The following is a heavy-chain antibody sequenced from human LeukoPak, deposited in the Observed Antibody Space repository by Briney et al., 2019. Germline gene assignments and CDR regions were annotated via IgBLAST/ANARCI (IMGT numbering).Heavy chain of an antibody. CDR3: ARITGEQYSSGWSLVVYYYYYMDV. D-gene: IGHD6-19*01. CDR2: IYYSGST. V-gene: IGHV4-59*01. Sequence: PSETLSLTCTVSGDSINTYYWSWLRQPPGKGLEWFGYIYYSGSTNYNPSLKSRVTISVDTSKSQFSLKLSSVTAADTAVYYCARITGEQYSSGWSLVVYYYYYMDVWGKGTTVTVSS. J-gene: IGHJ6*03. CDR1: GDSINTYY.